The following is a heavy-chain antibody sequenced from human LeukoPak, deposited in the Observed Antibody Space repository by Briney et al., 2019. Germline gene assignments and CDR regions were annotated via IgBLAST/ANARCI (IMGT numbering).Heavy chain of an antibody. J-gene: IGHJ6*02. V-gene: IGHV6-1*01. CDR3: ARVTIGSGWWGYYYGMDV. D-gene: IGHD6-19*01. CDR2: TYYRSKWYN. CDR1: GDSVSSNSAA. Sequence: SQTLSLTCAISGDSVSSNSAAWNWIRQSPSRGLEWLGRTYYRSKWYNDYAVSVESRITINPDTSKNQFSLQLNSVTPEDTAVYYCARVTIGSGWWGYYYGMDVWGQGTTVTVSS.